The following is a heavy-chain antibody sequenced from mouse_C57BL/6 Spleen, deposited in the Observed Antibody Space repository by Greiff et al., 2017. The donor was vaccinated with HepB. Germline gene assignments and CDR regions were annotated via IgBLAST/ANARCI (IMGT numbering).Heavy chain of an antibody. Sequence: VQLQQSGPELVKPGASVKISCKASGYSFTDYNMNWVKQSNGKSLEWIGVINPNYGTTSYNQKFKGKATLTVDQSSSTAYMQLNSLTSEDSAVYYCAISITTVVEYYAMDYWGQGTSVTVSS. V-gene: IGHV1-39*01. J-gene: IGHJ4*01. CDR2: INPNYGTT. CDR3: AISITTVVEYYAMDY. D-gene: IGHD1-1*01. CDR1: GYSFTDYN.